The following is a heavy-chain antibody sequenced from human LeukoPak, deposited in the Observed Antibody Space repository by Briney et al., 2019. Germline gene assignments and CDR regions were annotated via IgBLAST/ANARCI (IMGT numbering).Heavy chain of an antibody. V-gene: IGHV3-30*18. CDR1: GFTFSSYG. Sequence: GGSLRLSCAASGFTFSSYGMHWVRQAPGKGLEWVAVISYDGSNKYYADSVKGRFTISRDNSKNMLYLQMNSLRAEDTAVYYCAKDLGRIAVAPYWGQGTLVTVSS. D-gene: IGHD6-19*01. J-gene: IGHJ4*02. CDR3: AKDLGRIAVAPY. CDR2: ISYDGSNK.